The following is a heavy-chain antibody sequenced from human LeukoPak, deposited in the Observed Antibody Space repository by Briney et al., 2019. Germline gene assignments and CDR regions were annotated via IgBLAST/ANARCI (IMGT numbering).Heavy chain of an antibody. D-gene: IGHD1-26*01. CDR2: ISAYNGNT. CDR1: GYTFTSYG. CDR3: ARERELLGDNWFDP. J-gene: IGHJ5*02. Sequence: ASVKVSCKASGYTFTSYGISWVRQAPGQGLEWMGWISAYNGNTNYAQKLQGRVTMTTDTSTSTAYMELRSLRSDDTAVYYCARERELLGDNWFDPWGQGTLVTVSS. V-gene: IGHV1-18*01.